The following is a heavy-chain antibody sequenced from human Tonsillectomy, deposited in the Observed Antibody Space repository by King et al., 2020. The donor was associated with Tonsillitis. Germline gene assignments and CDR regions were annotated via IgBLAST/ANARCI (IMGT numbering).Heavy chain of an antibody. Sequence: QLQESGPGLVKPSETLSLTCTVSGGSISSYYWSWIRQPPGKGLEWIGYMYYSGSTNYNPSLKSRVTISVDTSKNQFSLNLSSVTAADTAVYYCAGGRRNSPGGGSRSSYFDYWGQGTLVTVSS. CDR1: GGSISSYY. D-gene: IGHD3-10*01. CDR2: MYYSGST. J-gene: IGHJ4*02. CDR3: AGGRRNSPGGGSRSSYFDY. V-gene: IGHV4-59*01.